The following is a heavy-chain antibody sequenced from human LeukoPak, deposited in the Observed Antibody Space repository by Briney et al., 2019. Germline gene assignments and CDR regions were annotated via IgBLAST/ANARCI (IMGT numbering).Heavy chain of an antibody. CDR1: GASISSGRFY. V-gene: IGHV4-61*02. D-gene: IGHD4-17*01. J-gene: IGHJ6*02. CDR2: IYDSVST. Sequence: SETLSLTCTVSGASISSGRFYWYWIRQPAGKGLEWIGRIYDSVSTSYNPSLKSRVTISVDTSKNQFSLKLNSVTAADTAVYYCARDYGDYGGLKFYYGLDVWGQGTTVIVSS. CDR3: ARDYGDYGGLKFYYGLDV.